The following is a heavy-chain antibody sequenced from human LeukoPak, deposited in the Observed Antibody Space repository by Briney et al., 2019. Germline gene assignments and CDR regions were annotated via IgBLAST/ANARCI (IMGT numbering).Heavy chain of an antibody. V-gene: IGHV4-39*07. Sequence: PSETLSLTCTVSGGSISSSSYYWGWIRQPPGKGLEWIGTIYYSGSTYYNPSLRSRVTISVDTSKNQFSLKLTSVTAADTAVYYCARDGEYRNWFDPWAREPWSPSPQ. J-gene: IGHJ5*02. CDR3: ARDGEYRNWFDP. CDR2: IYYSGST. D-gene: IGHD2-21*01. CDR1: GGSISSSSYY.